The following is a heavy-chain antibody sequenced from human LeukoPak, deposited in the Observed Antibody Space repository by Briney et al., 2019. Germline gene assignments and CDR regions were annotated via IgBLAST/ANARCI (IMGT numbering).Heavy chain of an antibody. CDR2: ISSDGTST. D-gene: IGHD3-3*01. J-gene: IGHJ6*03. Sequence: PGGSLRLSCAASGFTFTNYWMHWVRQAPGKGLAWVSRISSDGTSTSYADSVKGRFTISRDNAKNTLSLQMNSLRDEDTAVNYCVRTSSGIYNYWSGSFHKDYFYYMDAWGEGTTVTVSS. V-gene: IGHV3-74*01. CDR3: VRTSSGIYNYWSGSFHKDYFYYMDA. CDR1: GFTFTNYW.